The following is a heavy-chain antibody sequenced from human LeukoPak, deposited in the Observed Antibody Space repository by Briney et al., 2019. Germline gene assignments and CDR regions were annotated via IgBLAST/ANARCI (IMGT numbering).Heavy chain of an antibody. V-gene: IGHV4-39*01. J-gene: IGHJ5*02. D-gene: IGHD2-15*01. CDR3: ARGVVVVAAANWFDP. Sequence: PSETLSLTCTVSGGSISSSSYYWGWIRQPPGKGLEWIGSIYYSGSTYYNPSLESRVTISVDTSKNQFSLKLSSVTAADTAVYYCARGVVVVAAANWFDPWGQGTLVTVSS. CDR2: IYYSGST. CDR1: GGSISSSSYY.